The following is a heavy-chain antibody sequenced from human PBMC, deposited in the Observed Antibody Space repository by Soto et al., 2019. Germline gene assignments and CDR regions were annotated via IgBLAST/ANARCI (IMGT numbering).Heavy chain of an antibody. J-gene: IGHJ6*02. Sequence: EVQLLESGGGLVQPGGSLRLSCAASGFTFSSCAMGWVRQAPGKGLEWVSDIIDSGGSTYYADSVKGRFTISRDNSKSTLYLEMNSLIAEDTALSYCAKGRSYYYYYGVDVWGQGTTVTVSS. CDR3: AKGRSYYYYYGVDV. CDR2: IIDSGGST. V-gene: IGHV3-23*01. CDR1: GFTFSSCA.